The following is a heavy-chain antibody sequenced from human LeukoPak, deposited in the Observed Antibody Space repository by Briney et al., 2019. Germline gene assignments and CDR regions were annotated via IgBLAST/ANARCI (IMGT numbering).Heavy chain of an antibody. V-gene: IGHV1-24*01. D-gene: IGHD3-22*01. J-gene: IGHJ6*02. CDR3: ATTTGGYHAMSMDV. CDR2: FDPEDGET. Sequence: ASVKVSCKVSGYNLTELSMHWVRQAPGKGLEWMGGFDPEDGETIYAQKFQGRVTMTEDTSTDTAYMELSSLRSEDTAVYYCATTTGGYHAMSMDVWGQGTTVTVSS. CDR1: GYNLTELS.